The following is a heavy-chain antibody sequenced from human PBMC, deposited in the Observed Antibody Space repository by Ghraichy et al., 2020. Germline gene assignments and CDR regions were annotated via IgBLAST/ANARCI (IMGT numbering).Heavy chain of an antibody. V-gene: IGHV4-34*01. CDR3: ARYVEYCSSTSCYPYSFDY. D-gene: IGHD2-2*01. Sequence: SETLFLTCAVYGGSFSGYYWSWIRQPPGKGLEWIGEINHSGSTNYNPSLKSRVTISVDTSKNQFSLKLSSVTAADTAVYYCARYVEYCSSTSCYPYSFDYWGQGTLVTVSS. CDR1: GGSFSGYY. J-gene: IGHJ4*02. CDR2: INHSGST.